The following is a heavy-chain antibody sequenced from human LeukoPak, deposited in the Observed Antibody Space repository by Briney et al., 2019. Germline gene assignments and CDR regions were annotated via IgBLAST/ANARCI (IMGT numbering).Heavy chain of an antibody. CDR2: IIPIFGTA. Sequence: SVKVSCKASGGTFSSYAISWVRQAPGQGLEWMGRIIPIFGTANYAQKFQGRVTITTDESTSTAYMELSSLRSEDTAVYYCAREERGYSYGCPWYFDYWGQGTLVTVSS. CDR1: GGTFSSYA. CDR3: AREERGYSYGCPWYFDY. V-gene: IGHV1-69*05. D-gene: IGHD5-18*01. J-gene: IGHJ4*02.